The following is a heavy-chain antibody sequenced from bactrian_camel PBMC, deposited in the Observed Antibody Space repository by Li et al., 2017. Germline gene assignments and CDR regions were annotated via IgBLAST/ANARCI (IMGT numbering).Heavy chain of an antibody. CDR3: AADYDRATIATIWWDREYEYNY. J-gene: IGHJ4*01. Sequence: QLVESGGGSVQAGGSLRLSCEVPRDVDYVCTGWFRQAQGKGRDPVAVANTDTRRISYADSVKGRFTVSKDDAKNTLYLHMNSLKPEDSAMYYCAADYDRATIATIWWDREYEYNYWGQGTQVTVS. CDR1: RDVDYVC. V-gene: IGHV3S40*01. CDR2: ANTDTRRI. D-gene: IGHD4*01.